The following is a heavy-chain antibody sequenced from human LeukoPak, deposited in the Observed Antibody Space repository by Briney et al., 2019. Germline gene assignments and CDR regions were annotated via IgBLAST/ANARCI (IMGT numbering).Heavy chain of an antibody. Sequence: ASVKVSCKASGYTFTSYYMHWVRQAPGQGLEWMGIINPSGGSTSYAQKFQGRVTMTRDTSTSTVYMELSSLRSEDTAVYYCALFDYYGSGSYYNGNCFDPWGQGTLVTVSS. J-gene: IGHJ5*02. V-gene: IGHV1-46*01. D-gene: IGHD3-10*01. CDR3: ALFDYYGSGSYYNGNCFDP. CDR1: GYTFTSYY. CDR2: INPSGGST.